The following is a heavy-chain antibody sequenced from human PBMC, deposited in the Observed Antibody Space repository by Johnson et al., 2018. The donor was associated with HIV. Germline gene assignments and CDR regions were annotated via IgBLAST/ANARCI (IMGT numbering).Heavy chain of an antibody. CDR1: GFTFTDYQ. CDR2: ISRSGTTI. J-gene: IGHJ3*02. D-gene: IGHD5-12*01. V-gene: IGHV3-11*04. Sequence: QVQLVESGGGLVQPGRSLRLSCAASGFTFTDYQMSWIRQAPGKGLEWVSYISRSGTTIYYADPVKGRLPISRDNSKNTLYLQMNSLRAEDTAVYYCARDRLLATIPLRKSWGDAFDIWGQGTMVTVSS. CDR3: ARDRLLATIPLRKSWGDAFDI.